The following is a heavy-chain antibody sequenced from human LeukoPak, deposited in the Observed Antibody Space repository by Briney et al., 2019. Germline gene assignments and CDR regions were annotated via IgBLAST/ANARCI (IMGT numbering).Heavy chain of an antibody. Sequence: GGPLELSGAASGFPAVSNSMSGVRQAPGKGLEWVSVIYSGGSTYYADSVKGRFTISRDSSKNTLYLQMNSLRAEDTAVYYCARSPDSLREGDNWGQGTLVTVSS. D-gene: IGHD5/OR15-5a*01. V-gene: IGHV3-53*01. CDR1: GFPAVSNS. CDR3: ARSPDSLREGDN. J-gene: IGHJ4*02. CDR2: IYSGGST.